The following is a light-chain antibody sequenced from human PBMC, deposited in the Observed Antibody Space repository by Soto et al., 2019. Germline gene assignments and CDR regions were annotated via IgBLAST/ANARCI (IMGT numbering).Light chain of an antibody. CDR1: XXXXXX. J-gene: IGKJ3*01. CDR2: DAS. CDR3: QQRSKFT. Sequence: EIVLTQSPATLSLSPGERATLSXXXXXXXXXXXXXXXXXXXQAPRLLIYDASNRATGIPARFSGSGSGTDFTLTISSLEPDDFAVYYCQQRSKFTFVPGTKVDIK. V-gene: IGKV3-11*01.